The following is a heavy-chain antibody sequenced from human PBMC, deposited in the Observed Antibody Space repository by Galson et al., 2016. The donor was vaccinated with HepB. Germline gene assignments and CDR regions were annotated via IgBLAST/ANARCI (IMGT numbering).Heavy chain of an antibody. J-gene: IGHJ4*02. CDR3: TSDSGYDFPDLALDY. CDR2: IKSKTYGATT. Sequence: SLRLSCAASGFTGFTFSSRWMSWVRQAPGKGLEWVGRIKSKTYGATTDYGAPVRGRFTISRDDSKNTMSLRMNSLKTEDTAVYYCTSDSGYDFPDLALDYWGQGIRVTVSS. D-gene: IGHD5-12*01. V-gene: IGHV3-15*01. CDR1: GFTGFTFSSRW.